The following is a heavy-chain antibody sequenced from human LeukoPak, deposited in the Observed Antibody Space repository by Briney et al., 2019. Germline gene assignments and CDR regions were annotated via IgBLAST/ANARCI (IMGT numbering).Heavy chain of an antibody. Sequence: GGSLRLSCAASGFTFSSYGMHWVRQAPGKGLEWVSAISGSGGSIYYADSVKGRFTISRDNAKNSLYLQMNSLRAEDTAVYYCARDRSALLWFGELLGTSFDYWGQGTLVTVSS. CDR2: ISGSGGSI. CDR1: GFTFSSYG. J-gene: IGHJ4*02. D-gene: IGHD3-10*01. CDR3: ARDRSALLWFGELLGTSFDY. V-gene: IGHV3-21*01.